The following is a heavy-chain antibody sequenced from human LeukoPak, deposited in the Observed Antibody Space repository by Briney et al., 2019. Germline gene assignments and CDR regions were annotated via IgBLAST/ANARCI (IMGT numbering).Heavy chain of an antibody. D-gene: IGHD3-10*01. CDR1: GGSISSSSYY. V-gene: IGHV4-39*07. Sequence: TSETLSLTCTVSGGSISSSSYYWSWIRQPPGEGLEWIGEINHSGSTNYNPSLKSRVTISVDTSKNQFSLKLSSVTAADTAVYYCARVKGWYYGSGSYYRHDNWFDPWGQGTLVTVSS. CDR3: ARVKGWYYGSGSYYRHDNWFDP. CDR2: INHSGST. J-gene: IGHJ5*02.